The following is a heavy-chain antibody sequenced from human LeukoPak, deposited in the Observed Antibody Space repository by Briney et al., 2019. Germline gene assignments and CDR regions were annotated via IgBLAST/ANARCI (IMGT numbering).Heavy chain of an antibody. V-gene: IGHV3-48*01. CDR2: ISTSTTTI. J-gene: IGHJ4*02. CDR3: ASWGEGALDN. Sequence: GGSLRLSCAASGFTFSSYSMNWVRQAPGKGLEWISYISTSTTTIYYANSVRGRFTISRDNAKKSLYLQMNSLRVEDTGVYYCASWGEGALDNWGQGTLVTVSS. CDR1: GFTFSSYS. D-gene: IGHD1-26*01.